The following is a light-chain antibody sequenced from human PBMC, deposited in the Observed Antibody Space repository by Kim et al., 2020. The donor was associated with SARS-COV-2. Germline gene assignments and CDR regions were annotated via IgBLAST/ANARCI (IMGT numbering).Light chain of an antibody. Sequence: DIQMTQSPSTLSASIGDRVTITCRASQNINSWLAWYQQKPGTAPKLLIYKTSLLHTGVPSRFSGGGSGTYFTLTIVGLQPDDFATYYCQQYESPLYTFGQGTKLEI. V-gene: IGKV1-5*03. CDR1: QNINSW. CDR3: QQYESPLYT. J-gene: IGKJ2*01. CDR2: KTS.